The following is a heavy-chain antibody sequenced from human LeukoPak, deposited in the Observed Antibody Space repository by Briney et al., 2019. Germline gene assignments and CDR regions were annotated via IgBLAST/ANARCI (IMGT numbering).Heavy chain of an antibody. V-gene: IGHV3-30*04. D-gene: IGHD4-17*01. Sequence: PGGSLRLSCAASGFTFSSYAMHWVRQAPGKGLEWVAVISYDGSNKYYADSVKGRFTISRDNSKNTLYLQMNSLRAEDTAVYYCVKGHTVTSYYFDYWGQGTLVTVSS. CDR2: ISYDGSNK. CDR3: VKGHTVTSYYFDY. J-gene: IGHJ4*02. CDR1: GFTFSSYA.